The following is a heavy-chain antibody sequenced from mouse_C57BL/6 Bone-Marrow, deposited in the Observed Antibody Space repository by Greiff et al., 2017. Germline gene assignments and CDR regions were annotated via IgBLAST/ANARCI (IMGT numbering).Heavy chain of an antibody. Sequence: QVQLKESGPGLVAPSQSLSITCTVSGFSLTSYAISWVRQPPGKGLEWLGVIWNGGGTNYNSALKSRLSISKDNSKSQVFLKMNSLQTDDTARYYCARRGDCYSNCYAMDYWGQGTSVTVSS. CDR2: IWNGGGT. CDR3: ARRGDCYSNCYAMDY. CDR1: GFSLTSYA. J-gene: IGHJ4*01. V-gene: IGHV2-9-1*01. D-gene: IGHD2-5*01.